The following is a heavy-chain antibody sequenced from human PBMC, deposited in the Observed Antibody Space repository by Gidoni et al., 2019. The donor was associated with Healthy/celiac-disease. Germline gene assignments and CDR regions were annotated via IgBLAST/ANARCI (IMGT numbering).Heavy chain of an antibody. CDR1: GFPFDDYT. J-gene: IGHJ5*02. CDR3: AKGTGTTLGGRFDP. D-gene: IGHD1-7*01. V-gene: IGHV3-43*01. Sequence: EVQLVESGGVVVQPGGSLRPSCAASGFPFDDYTMHWVRQAPGKGLEWVSLISWDGGSTYYADAVKGRFTISRDNSKNSLYLQMNSLRTEDTALYYCAKGTGTTLGGRFDPWGQGTLVTVSS. CDR2: ISWDGGST.